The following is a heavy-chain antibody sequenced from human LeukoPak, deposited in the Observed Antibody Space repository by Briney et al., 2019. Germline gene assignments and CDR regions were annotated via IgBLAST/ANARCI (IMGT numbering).Heavy chain of an antibody. J-gene: IGHJ4*02. D-gene: IGHD5-12*01. CDR3: ASVLAGGYANY. V-gene: IGHV4-4*07. CDR2: IYTSGTS. Sequence: PSETLSLTCTVSGGSVSSSFWTWIRQPAGKGLEWIGRIYTSGTSNYNPSLKSRVTMSVDTSKNQFSLKLSSVTAADTAAYYCASVLAGGYANYWGQGTLVTVSS. CDR1: GGSVSSSF.